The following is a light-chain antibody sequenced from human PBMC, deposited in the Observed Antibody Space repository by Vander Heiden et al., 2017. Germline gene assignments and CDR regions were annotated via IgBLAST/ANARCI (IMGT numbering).Light chain of an antibody. J-gene: IGKJ2*01. CDR2: GAS. CDR3: QQYGSSPST. Sequence: EIVLTQSPGTLSLSPGERATLSCRASQSVTSSYLAWYQQKPGQAPRLLIYGASTRATGIPDRLSGSGSGTDFSLTIRRLEPEDFAVYYCQQYGSSPSTFGQGTKMEIK. CDR1: QSVTSSY. V-gene: IGKV3-20*01.